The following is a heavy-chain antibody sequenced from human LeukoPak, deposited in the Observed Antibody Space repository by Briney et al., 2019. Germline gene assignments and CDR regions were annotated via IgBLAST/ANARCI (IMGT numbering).Heavy chain of an antibody. J-gene: IGHJ4*02. CDR2: ISSNGGST. CDR1: GFTFSSYA. D-gene: IGHD3-3*01. CDR3: ARAGEGYYDFWSGYHTGWPHFDY. Sequence: PGGSLRLSCVASGFTFSSYAMHWVRQAPGKGLEYVSAISSNGGSTYYANSVKGRFTISRDNSKNTLYLQMGSLRAEDMAVYYCARAGEGYYDFWSGYHTGWPHFDYWGQGTLVTVSS. V-gene: IGHV3-64*01.